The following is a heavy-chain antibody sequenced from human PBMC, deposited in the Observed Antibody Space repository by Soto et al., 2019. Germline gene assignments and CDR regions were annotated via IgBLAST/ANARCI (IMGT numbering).Heavy chain of an antibody. Sequence: ASVKVSCKASGYTFTSYAMHWVRQAPGQRLEWMGWINAGNGNTKYSQRFQGRVTITRDTSASTAYMELSSLRSEDTAVYYCARDRGSIAAAGRGWFDSWGQGTLVTVSS. CDR3: ARDRGSIAAAGRGWFDS. CDR1: GYTFTSYA. V-gene: IGHV1-3*01. D-gene: IGHD6-13*01. CDR2: INAGNGNT. J-gene: IGHJ5*01.